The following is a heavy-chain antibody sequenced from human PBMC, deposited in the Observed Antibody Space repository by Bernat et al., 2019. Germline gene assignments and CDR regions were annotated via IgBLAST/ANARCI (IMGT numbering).Heavy chain of an antibody. J-gene: IGHJ4*02. CDR2: IYYSGST. CDR3: ARVVAVAGGEDFDY. D-gene: IGHD6-19*01. V-gene: IGHV4-59*01. Sequence: QVQLQESGPGLVKPSETLSLTCTVSGGSISSYYWSWIRQPPGKGLEWIGYIYYSGSTNYNPSLKSRVTISVDTSKNQFSLKLSSVTAADTAVYYCARVVAVAGGEDFDYWGQGTLVTVSS. CDR1: GGSISSYY.